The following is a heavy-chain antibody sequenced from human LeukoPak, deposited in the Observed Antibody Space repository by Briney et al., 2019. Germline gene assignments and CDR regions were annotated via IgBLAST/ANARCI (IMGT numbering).Heavy chain of an antibody. CDR2: ISGSGGST. Sequence: GGSLRLSCAASGFTFSSYAMSWVRQAPGKGLEWVSAISGSGGSTYYAGSVKGRFTISRDNSKNTLYLQMNSLRAEDTAVYYCAKGGEITMIVTVVALYYFDYWGQGTLVTVSS. CDR1: GFTFSSYA. V-gene: IGHV3-23*01. CDR3: AKGGEITMIVTVVALYYFDY. D-gene: IGHD3-22*01. J-gene: IGHJ4*02.